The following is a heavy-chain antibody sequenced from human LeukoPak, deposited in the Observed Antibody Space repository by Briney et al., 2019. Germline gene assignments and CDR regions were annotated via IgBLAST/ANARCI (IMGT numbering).Heavy chain of an antibody. Sequence: ASVKVSCKASAYPFTGYYMHWVRQAPGQGLEWMGWINPKSGGTNYAQKFQGRVTMTRDTSISTAYMELSGLRCDDTAVYYCAREGGERSYYDSSGYYCDCWGQGTLVTVSS. V-gene: IGHV1-2*02. CDR3: AREGGERSYYDSSGYYCDC. CDR1: AYPFTGYY. J-gene: IGHJ4*02. CDR2: INPKSGGT. D-gene: IGHD3-22*01.